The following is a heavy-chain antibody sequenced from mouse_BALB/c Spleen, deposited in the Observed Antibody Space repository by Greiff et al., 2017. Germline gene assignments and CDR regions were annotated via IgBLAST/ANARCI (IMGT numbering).Heavy chain of an antibody. CDR2: INPSNGRT. Sequence: QVQLQQPGAELVKPGASVKLSCKASGYTFTSYWMHWVQQRPGQGLEWIGEINPSNGRTNYNEKFKSKATLTVDKSSSTAYMQLSSLTSEDSAVYYCARNGYDGAFDYWGQGTTLTVSS. CDR3: ARNGYDGAFDY. D-gene: IGHD2-2*01. CDR1: GYTFTSYW. V-gene: IGHV1S81*02. J-gene: IGHJ2*01.